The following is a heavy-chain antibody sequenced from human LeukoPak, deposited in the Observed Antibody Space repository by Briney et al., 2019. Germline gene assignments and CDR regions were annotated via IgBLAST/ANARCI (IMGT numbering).Heavy chain of an antibody. D-gene: IGHD3-16*01. J-gene: IGHJ4*02. Sequence: GGSLRLPCAASGFTFSSYAMSWVRQAPGKGLEWVSAISGSGGSTYYADSVKGRFTISRDNSKNTLYLQMNSLRAEDTAVYYCAKVSYDYVWGSPPGYFDYWGQGTLVTVSS. CDR3: AKVSYDYVWGSPPGYFDY. CDR1: GFTFSSYA. CDR2: ISGSGGST. V-gene: IGHV3-23*01.